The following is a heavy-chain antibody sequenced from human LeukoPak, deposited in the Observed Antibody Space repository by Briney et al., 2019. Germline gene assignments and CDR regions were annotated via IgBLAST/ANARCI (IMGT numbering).Heavy chain of an antibody. CDR1: GDSVSSNSAA. CDR2: TYYRSKWYN. V-gene: IGHV6-1*01. J-gene: IGHJ3*02. CDR3: ARSKSGSYLRPHAFDI. Sequence: SQTLSLTCAISGDSVSSNSAAWNWIRQSPSRGLEWLGRTYYRSKWYNDYAVSVKSRITINPDTSKNQFSLQLNSVTPEDTAVYYCARSKSGSYLRPHAFDIWGQGTMVTVSS. D-gene: IGHD1-26*01.